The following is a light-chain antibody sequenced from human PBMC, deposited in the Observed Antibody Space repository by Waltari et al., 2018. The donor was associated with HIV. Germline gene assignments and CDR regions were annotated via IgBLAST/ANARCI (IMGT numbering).Light chain of an antibody. Sequence: QSVLTQPTSASGTPGRRVTISCSGSRSNIRSNYVYWYQQLPGTAPPILLYRNDDRPSGVPAGCSCSKSCTSASLAISGLLSGDDADYYCAAWDDSLSGPVFGGGTKLTVL. CDR1: RSNIRSNY. V-gene: IGLV1-47*01. J-gene: IGLJ3*02. CDR2: RND. CDR3: AAWDDSLSGPV.